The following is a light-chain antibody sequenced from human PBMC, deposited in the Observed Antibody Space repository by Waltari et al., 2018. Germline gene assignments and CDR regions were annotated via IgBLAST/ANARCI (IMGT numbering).Light chain of an antibody. CDR1: QSVSSN. J-gene: IGKJ1*01. V-gene: IGKV3-15*01. Sequence: ETVMTQSPATLSVSPGERATLSCRASQSVSSNLAWYQQKPGQAPRLLIYGASTRATGIPARFSGSGSGTEFTLTISSLQSEDFAVYYCQQYNNWPWTFSQGTKVEIK. CDR3: QQYNNWPWT. CDR2: GAS.